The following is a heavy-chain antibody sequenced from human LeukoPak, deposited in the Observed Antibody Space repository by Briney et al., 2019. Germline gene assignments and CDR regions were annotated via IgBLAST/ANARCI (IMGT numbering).Heavy chain of an antibody. CDR2: IKSKTDGGTT. J-gene: IGHJ4*02. CDR1: GFTFSNAW. Sequence: PGGSLRLSWAASGFTFSNAWMSWVRQAPGKGLEWVGRIKSKTDGGTTDYAAPVKGRFTISRGDSKNTLYLQMNSLKTEDTAVYYCTTVDTAMVSFDYWGQGTLVTVSS. V-gene: IGHV3-15*01. D-gene: IGHD5-18*01. CDR3: TTVDTAMVSFDY.